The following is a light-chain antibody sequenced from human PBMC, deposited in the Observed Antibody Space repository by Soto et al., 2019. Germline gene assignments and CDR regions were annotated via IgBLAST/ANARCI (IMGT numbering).Light chain of an antibody. Sequence: DIQLTQSPSFLSASVGDRVTITCRASQGISSYLAWYQQKPGKAPKFLIYAASTLRGAVPSRLSGSGSGTEFTLTISSLQPEDFATYYCQGLNDYPITFGQGTRLEIK. V-gene: IGKV1-9*01. CDR3: QGLNDYPIT. J-gene: IGKJ5*01. CDR1: QGISSY. CDR2: AAS.